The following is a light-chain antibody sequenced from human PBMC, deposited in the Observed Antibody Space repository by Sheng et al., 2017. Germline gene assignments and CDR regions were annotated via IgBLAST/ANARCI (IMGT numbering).Light chain of an antibody. CDR1: QSVSTY. CDR2: GAS. J-gene: IGKJ4*01. CDR3: QQYDKWPLP. Sequence: EIVMTQSPGTLPVSPGERATLSCRASQSVSTYLAWYQQKPGQAPRLLIYGASTRATGTPARFSGSGSGTDFTLTISSLQSEDFAVYYCQQYDKWPLPFGGGTKVEIK. V-gene: IGKV3-15*01.